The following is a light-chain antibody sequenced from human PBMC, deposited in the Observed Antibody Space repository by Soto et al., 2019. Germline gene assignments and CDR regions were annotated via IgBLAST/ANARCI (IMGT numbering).Light chain of an antibody. CDR2: GAS. J-gene: IGKJ2*01. CDR3: QQYGSSPRYT. V-gene: IGKV3-20*01. Sequence: EIVLTQSPGTLSLSPGERATLSCRASQSVSSSYLAWYQQKPGQAPRLLIYGASSRATGIPDRFSGSGSGTDFTLTISRLEPEDFAVYYYQQYGSSPRYTFSQGTKLEIK. CDR1: QSVSSSY.